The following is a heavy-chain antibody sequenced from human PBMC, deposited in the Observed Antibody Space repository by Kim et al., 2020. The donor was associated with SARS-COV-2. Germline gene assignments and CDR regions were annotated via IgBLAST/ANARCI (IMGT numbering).Heavy chain of an antibody. J-gene: IGHJ3*02. CDR1: GGSISSYY. Sequence: SETLSLTCTVSGGSISSYYWSWIRQPPGKGLEWIGTIYYSGSTNYNPSLKSRVTISVDTSKNQFSLKLSSVTAADTAVYYCAGRREMRLGYGDYSFDIWGQGTMVTVSS. CDR3: AGRREMRLGYGDYSFDI. CDR2: IYYSGST. D-gene: IGHD4-17*01. V-gene: IGHV4-59*08.